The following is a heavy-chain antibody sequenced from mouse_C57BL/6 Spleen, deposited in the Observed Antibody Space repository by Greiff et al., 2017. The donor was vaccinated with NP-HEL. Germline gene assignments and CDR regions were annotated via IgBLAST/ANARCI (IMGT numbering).Heavy chain of an antibody. V-gene: IGHV1-55*01. D-gene: IGHD2-4*01. CDR1: GYTFTSYW. CDR3: ARAGVYDYAFDV. CDR2: LYPGSGST. Sequence: QVQLQQPGAELVKPGASVKMSCKASGYTFTSYWITWVKQRPGQGLEWIGDLYPGSGSTNYNEKFKSKATLTVDTSSSTAYMQLSSLTSEDSAVYYCARAGVYDYAFDVWGTGTTVTVSS. J-gene: IGHJ1*03.